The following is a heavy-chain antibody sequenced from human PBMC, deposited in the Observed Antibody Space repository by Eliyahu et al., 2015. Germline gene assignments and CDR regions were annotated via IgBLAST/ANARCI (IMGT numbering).Heavy chain of an antibody. CDR1: GFTFGSHA. Sequence: EVQVVESGGGLVKPGESLRLSCAASGFTFGSHAXNWVRQAPGKGLEWVSAISPTGSDIFYSDSARGRFTISRDNAKNSVYLQMSGLTAEDTGVFYCARGYREHGLDVWGQGTTVTVSS. CDR2: ISPTGSDI. D-gene: IGHD1-26*01. V-gene: IGHV3-21*06. CDR3: ARGYREHGLDV. J-gene: IGHJ6*02.